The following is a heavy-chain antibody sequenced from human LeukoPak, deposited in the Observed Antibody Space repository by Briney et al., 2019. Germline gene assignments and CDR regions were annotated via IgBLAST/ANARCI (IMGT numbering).Heavy chain of an antibody. CDR2: INHSGST. CDR3: ARGRYSYGYVYHY. J-gene: IGHJ4*02. Sequence: PSETLSLTCAVYGGSFSGYYWSWIRQPPGKGLEWIGEINHSGSTNYNPSLKSRVTISVDTSKNQFSLKLSSVTAADTAVYYCARGRYSYGYVYHYWGQGTLVTVSS. V-gene: IGHV4-34*01. CDR1: GGSFSGYY. D-gene: IGHD5-18*01.